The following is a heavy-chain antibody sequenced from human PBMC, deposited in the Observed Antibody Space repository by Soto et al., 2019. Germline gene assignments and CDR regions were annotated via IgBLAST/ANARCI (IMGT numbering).Heavy chain of an antibody. CDR2: IYHTGNA. CDR3: ARDYFDSSDYTTNWFDP. D-gene: IGHD3-22*01. CDR1: GDSISNSRCY. Sequence: PSETLSLTCSVSGDSISNSRCYWAWIRQPPGEGLEWIGSIYHTGNAYYNPSLKSRVTIFVDTSKNQFSLKLTSVTAADTALYYCARDYFDSSDYTTNWFDPWGQGTLVTVSS. V-gene: IGHV4-39*01. J-gene: IGHJ5*02.